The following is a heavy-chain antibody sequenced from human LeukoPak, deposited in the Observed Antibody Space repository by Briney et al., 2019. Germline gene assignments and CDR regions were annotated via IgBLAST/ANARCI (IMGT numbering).Heavy chain of an antibody. V-gene: IGHV3-21*01. Sequence: PGRSLRLSCAASGFTFSSYSMNWVRQAPGKGLEWVSSISSSSSYIYYADSVKGRFTISRDNAKNSLYLQMNSLRAEDTAVYYCARAGEWELLDHFDYWGQGTLVTVSS. CDR1: GFTFSSYS. J-gene: IGHJ4*02. CDR3: ARAGEWELLDHFDY. CDR2: ISSSSSYI. D-gene: IGHD1-26*01.